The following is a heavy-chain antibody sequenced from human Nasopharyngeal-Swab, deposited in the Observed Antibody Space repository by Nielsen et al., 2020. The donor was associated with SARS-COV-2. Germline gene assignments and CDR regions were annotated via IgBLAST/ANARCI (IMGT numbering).Heavy chain of an antibody. Sequence: SETLSLTCTASGGSTSSGDYYWSWIRQPPGKGLEWIGYIYYSGSTYYNPSLKSRVTISVDTSKNQFSLKLSSVTAADTAVYYCARVPKLPNLNYYYYYMDVWGKGTTVTVSS. CDR3: ARVPKLPNLNYYYYYMDV. CDR2: IYYSGST. CDR1: GGSTSSGDYY. J-gene: IGHJ6*03. D-gene: IGHD1-7*01. V-gene: IGHV4-30-4*08.